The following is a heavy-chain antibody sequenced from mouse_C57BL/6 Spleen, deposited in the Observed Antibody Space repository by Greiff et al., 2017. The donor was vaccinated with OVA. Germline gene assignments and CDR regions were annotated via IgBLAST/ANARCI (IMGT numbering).Heavy chain of an antibody. Sequence: DVMLVESGGGLVKPGGSLKLSCAASGFTFSDYGMHWVRQAPEKGLEWVAYISSGSSTIYYADTVKGRFTISRDNAKNTLFLQMTSLRSEDTAMYYCARRTGTGYFDYWGQGTTRTVSS. CDR2: ISSGSSTI. J-gene: IGHJ2*01. CDR1: GFTFSDYG. CDR3: ARRTGTGYFDY. D-gene: IGHD4-1*01. V-gene: IGHV5-17*01.